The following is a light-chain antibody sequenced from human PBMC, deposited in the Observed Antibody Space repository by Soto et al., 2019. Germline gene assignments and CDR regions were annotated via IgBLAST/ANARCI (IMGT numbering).Light chain of an antibody. J-gene: IGKJ4*01. Sequence: IVMTHSAAALSFTPGARATLSCRASQSVGSNLAWYQQKPGQAPRLLIFATSARATGIPARFSGGGSGTEFTLTISSLQSEDFAVYFCQQRSGWPPPFAGRTKV. CDR1: QSVGSN. CDR2: ATS. CDR3: QQRSGWPPP. V-gene: IGKV3-15*01.